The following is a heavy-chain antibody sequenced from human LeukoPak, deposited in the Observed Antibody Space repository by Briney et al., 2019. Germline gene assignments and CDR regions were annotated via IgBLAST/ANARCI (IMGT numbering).Heavy chain of an antibody. J-gene: IGHJ4*02. V-gene: IGHV4-34*01. CDR2: INHSGST. CDR3: ASGVITFGGVIVY. D-gene: IGHD3-16*02. CDR1: GGSFSGYY. Sequence: PSETLSLTCAVYGGSFSGYYWSWIRQPPGKGLEWIGEINHSGSTNYNPSLKSRVTISVDTSKNQFSLKLSSVTAADTAVHYCASGVITFGGVIVYWGQGTLVTVSS.